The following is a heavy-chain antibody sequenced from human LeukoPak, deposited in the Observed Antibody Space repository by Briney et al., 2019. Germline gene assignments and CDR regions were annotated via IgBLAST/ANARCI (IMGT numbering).Heavy chain of an antibody. CDR1: GFTFSSYS. D-gene: IGHD3-10*01. V-gene: IGHV3-21*01. CDR2: ISSSSSYI. CDR3: ARGSGGTPGTFDY. Sequence: GGSLRLSCAASGFTFSSYSMNWVRQAPGKGLEWVSSISSSSSYIYYADSVKGRFTISRDNAKNSLYLQMNSLRAEDTAVYYCARGSGGTPGTFDYSGHGTLVTVSS. J-gene: IGHJ4*01.